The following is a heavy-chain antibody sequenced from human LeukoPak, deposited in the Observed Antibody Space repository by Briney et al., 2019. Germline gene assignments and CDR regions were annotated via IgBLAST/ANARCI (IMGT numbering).Heavy chain of an antibody. CDR1: GFTFSSYS. CDR2: ISSSSSYI. V-gene: IGHV3-21*01. J-gene: IGHJ4*02. CDR3: AGPLYCSGGSCYSPPFDY. Sequence: PGGSLRLSCAASGFTFSSYSMNCVRQAPGKGLEWVSSISSSSSYIYYADSVKGRFTISRDNAKNSLYLQMNSLRAEDTAVYYCAGPLYCSGGSCYSPPFDYWGQGTLVTVSS. D-gene: IGHD2-15*01.